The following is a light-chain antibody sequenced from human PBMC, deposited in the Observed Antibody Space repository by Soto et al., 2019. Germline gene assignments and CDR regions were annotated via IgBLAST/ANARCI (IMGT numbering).Light chain of an antibody. CDR1: QSVSKW. CDR2: DAS. Sequence: DIQMTQSPSTLSASVGDRVTITCRASQSVSKWLAWYQQKPGKAPKLLIYDASNLESGVPSRFSGSGSGTDFTLRISSLQPDDFATYYCQQYQRYWTFGHGTKVEVK. J-gene: IGKJ1*01. CDR3: QQYQRYWT. V-gene: IGKV1-5*01.